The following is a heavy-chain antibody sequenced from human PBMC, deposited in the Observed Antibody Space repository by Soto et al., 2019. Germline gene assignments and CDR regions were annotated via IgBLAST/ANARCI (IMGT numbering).Heavy chain of an antibody. CDR1: GFTFSSYG. D-gene: IGHD2-15*01. CDR3: ASSGNSGVSYFDY. J-gene: IGHJ4*02. Sequence: QVQLVESGGGVVQPGRSLRLSCAASGFTFSSYGMHWVRQAPGKGLEWVAVISYDGSNKYYADSVKGRFTISRDNSKNTLYLQMNSLRAEDTAVYYCASSGNSGVSYFDYWGQGTLVTVSS. CDR2: ISYDGSNK. V-gene: IGHV3-30*03.